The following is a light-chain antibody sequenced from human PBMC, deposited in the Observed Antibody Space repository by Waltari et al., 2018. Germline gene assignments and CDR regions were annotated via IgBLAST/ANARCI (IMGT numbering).Light chain of an antibody. V-gene: IGLV2-23*02. Sequence: QSALTQPASVSGSPGQSITIPCPGTSSDVGGYNYVSWYQQYPGKAPKLMIYDVSKRPSGVYNRFSGSKSGNTASLTISGLQAEDEADYYCCSYAGSSTHVLFGGGTKLTVL. CDR2: DVS. J-gene: IGLJ2*01. CDR3: CSYAGSSTHVL. CDR1: SSDVGGYNY.